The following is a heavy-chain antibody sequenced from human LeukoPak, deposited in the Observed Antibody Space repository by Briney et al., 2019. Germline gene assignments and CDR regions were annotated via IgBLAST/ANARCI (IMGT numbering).Heavy chain of an antibody. CDR2: IIPIFGAA. V-gene: IGHV1-69*06. CDR1: VGSFSSYA. J-gene: IGHJ6*03. Sequence: SVTVSCKASVGSFSSYANCWGWLAPGQGLEWMGGIIPIFGAANYAQKFQGRVTITADKSTSTAYMELSSLRSEDTAVYYCARGGNGVVPAAAVYYYYYYMDVWGKGTTVTVSS. CDR3: ARGGNGVVPAAAVYYYYYYMDV. D-gene: IGHD2-2*01.